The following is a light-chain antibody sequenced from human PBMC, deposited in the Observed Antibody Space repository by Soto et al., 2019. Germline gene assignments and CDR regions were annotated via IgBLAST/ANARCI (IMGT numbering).Light chain of an antibody. J-gene: IGKJ3*01. CDR3: QQSYSTPFT. V-gene: IGKV1-39*01. CDR2: TAS. CDR1: QSLNTY. Sequence: DIQMTQSPSSLSASVGDRVTITCRASQSLNTYLNWYQQKPGKAPNLLIYTASSLQSGVPSRFSGSGSGTDFTLTISSLQPEDFATDYCQQSYSTPFTFGPGTKVDL.